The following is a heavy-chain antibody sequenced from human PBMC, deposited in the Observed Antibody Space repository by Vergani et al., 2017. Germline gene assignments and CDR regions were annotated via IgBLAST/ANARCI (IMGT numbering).Heavy chain of an antibody. CDR2: IIPIFGTA. V-gene: IGHV1-69*06. CDR3: AGALRYYGSGSLWFDP. Sequence: QVQLVQSGAEVKKPGASVKVSCKASGYTFTSYDISWVRQAPGQGLEWMGGIIPIFGTANYAQKFQGRVTITADKSTSTAYMELSSLRSEDTAVYYCAGALRYYGSGSLWFDPWGQGTLVTVSS. CDR1: GYTFTSYD. J-gene: IGHJ5*02. D-gene: IGHD3-10*01.